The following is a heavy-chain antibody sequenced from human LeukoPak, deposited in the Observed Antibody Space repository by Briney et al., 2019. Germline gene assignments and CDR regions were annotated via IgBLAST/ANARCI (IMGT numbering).Heavy chain of an antibody. D-gene: IGHD5-18*01. J-gene: IGHJ4*02. V-gene: IGHV3-7*03. CDR1: GFTFSSYW. CDR3: VKGRWGTAMPKAVFDY. Sequence: PGGSLRLSCAASGFTFSSYWMNWARQAPGKGLEWVASINHNGNVNYYVDSVKGRFTISRDNAKNSLYLQMSSLRAEDTAVYYCVKGRWGTAMPKAVFDYWGQGTLVTVSS. CDR2: INHNGNVN.